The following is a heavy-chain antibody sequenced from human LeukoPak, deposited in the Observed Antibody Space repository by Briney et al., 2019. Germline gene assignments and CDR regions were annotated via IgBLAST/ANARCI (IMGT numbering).Heavy chain of an antibody. CDR3: ARGRLGATGNP. D-gene: IGHD1-26*01. CDR2: IYYSGST. V-gene: IGHV4-59*01. CDR1: GGSISSYY. J-gene: IGHJ5*02. Sequence: PSETLSLTCTVSGGSISSYYWSWIRQPPGKGLEWIGYIYYSGSTNYNPSLKSRVTISVDTSKNQFSLKLSSVTAADTAVYYCARGRLGATGNPWGQGTLVAVSS.